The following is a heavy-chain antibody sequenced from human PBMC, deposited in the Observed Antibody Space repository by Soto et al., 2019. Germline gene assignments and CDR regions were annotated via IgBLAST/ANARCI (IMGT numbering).Heavy chain of an antibody. CDR2: IYYSGST. V-gene: IGHV4-39*01. CDR1: GGSISSSSYY. J-gene: IGHJ6*02. Sequence: LETLSLTCTVSGGSISSSSYYWGWIRQPPGKGLEWIGSIYYSGSTYYNPSLKSRVTISGDTSKNQFSLKLSSVTAADTAVYYCACIFSGGYGYGFYYYGMDVWGQGTTVTVSS. D-gene: IGHD5-18*01. CDR3: ACIFSGGYGYGFYYYGMDV.